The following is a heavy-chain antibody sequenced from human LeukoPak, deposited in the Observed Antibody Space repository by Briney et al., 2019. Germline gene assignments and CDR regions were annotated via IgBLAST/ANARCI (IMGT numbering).Heavy chain of an antibody. D-gene: IGHD5-12*01. CDR1: GFTFRNYG. V-gene: IGHV3-30*02. CDR2: LQYSGGNK. Sequence: PGGSLRLSCAASGFTFRNYGMHWVRQAPGKGLEWVAFLQYSGGNKYYSESVKGRVTISRDNSKNTLYLQVNSLRAEDTAVYYCAKDSSSGYSLYYFDNWGQGTLVTVSS. CDR3: AKDSSSGYSLYYFDN. J-gene: IGHJ4*02.